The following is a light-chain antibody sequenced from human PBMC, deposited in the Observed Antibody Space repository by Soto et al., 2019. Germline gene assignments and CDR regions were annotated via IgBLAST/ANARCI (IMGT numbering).Light chain of an antibody. V-gene: IGKV3-15*01. J-gene: IGKJ1*01. CDR2: DAS. Sequence: EIVTTQSPATLSVSPGERATLSCRASQSVSSNLAWFQQRPGQAPRLLMYDASTRATDIPASFSGSGSGTEFTLTISSLQSEDFAVYYCQQNNNWPRTFGQGTKV. CDR3: QQNNNWPRT. CDR1: QSVSSN.